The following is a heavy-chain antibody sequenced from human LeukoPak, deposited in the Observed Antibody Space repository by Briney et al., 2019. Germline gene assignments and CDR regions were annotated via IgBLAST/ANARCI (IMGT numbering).Heavy chain of an antibody. CDR2: ISGSGGST. V-gene: IGHV3-23*01. Sequence: GGSLRLSCAASGFTFSSYAMSWVRQAPGKGLEWVSAISGSGGSTYYADSVKGRFAISRDNSKNTLYLQMNSLRAEDTAVYYCAKHSYCSGGSCYGIRWFDPWGQGTLVTVSS. CDR3: AKHSYCSGGSCYGIRWFDP. D-gene: IGHD2-15*01. J-gene: IGHJ5*02. CDR1: GFTFSSYA.